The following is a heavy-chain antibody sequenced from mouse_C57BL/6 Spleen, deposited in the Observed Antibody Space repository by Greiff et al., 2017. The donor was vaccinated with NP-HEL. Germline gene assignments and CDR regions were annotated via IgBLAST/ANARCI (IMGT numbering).Heavy chain of an antibody. V-gene: IGHV1-69*01. CDR3: ARVTGLYYFDY. Sequence: VKLVESGAELVMPGASVKLSCKASGYTFTSYWMHWVKQRPGQGLEWIGEIDPSDSYTNYNQKFKGKSTLTVDKSSSTAYMQLSSLTSEDSAVYYCARVTGLYYFDYWGQGTTLTVSS. CDR1: GYTFTSYW. D-gene: IGHD4-1*01. J-gene: IGHJ2*01. CDR2: IDPSDSYT.